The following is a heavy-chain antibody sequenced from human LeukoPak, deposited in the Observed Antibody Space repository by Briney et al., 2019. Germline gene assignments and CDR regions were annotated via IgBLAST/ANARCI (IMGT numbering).Heavy chain of an antibody. D-gene: IGHD6-13*01. CDR1: GFTFSSFG. CDR2: IWYDASNK. CDR3: VRGVGVSRFNYLDS. Sequence: GRSLTLSCAASGFTFSSFGMHWVRQAPGKGLEGVAVIWYDASNKYYAASVKGRFTISRDNSKHTLYLQMNSLRDDDTAVYYCVRGVGVSRFNYLDSWGQGTLVIVSS. V-gene: IGHV3-33*01. J-gene: IGHJ4*02.